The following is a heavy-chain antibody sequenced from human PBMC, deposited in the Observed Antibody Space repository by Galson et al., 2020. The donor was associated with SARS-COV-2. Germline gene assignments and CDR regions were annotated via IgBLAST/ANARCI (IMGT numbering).Heavy chain of an antibody. CDR2: FDPEDGET. D-gene: IGHD2-21*01. CDR3: ATSSAYCGGDCYSNWFDP. Sequence: ASVKVSCKVSGYTLTELSTHWVRQAPGKGLEWMGGFDPEDGETIYAQKFQGRVTMTEDTSTDTAYMELSSLRSEDTAVYYCATSSAYCGGDCYSNWFDPWGQGTLVTVSS. J-gene: IGHJ5*02. V-gene: IGHV1-24*01. CDR1: GYTLTELS.